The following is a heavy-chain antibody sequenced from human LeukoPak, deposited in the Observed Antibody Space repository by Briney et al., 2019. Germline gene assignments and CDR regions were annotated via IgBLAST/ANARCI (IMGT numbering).Heavy chain of an antibody. Sequence: GGSLRLSCAASGFTFSSYEMNWVRQAPGKGLEWVSYISSSGSTIYYADSVKGRFTISRDNAKNSLYLQMNSLRAEDTAVYYCAREFHGASDYWGQGTLVTVSS. J-gene: IGHJ4*02. D-gene: IGHD3-10*01. V-gene: IGHV3-48*03. CDR2: ISSSGSTI. CDR1: GFTFSSYE. CDR3: AREFHGASDY.